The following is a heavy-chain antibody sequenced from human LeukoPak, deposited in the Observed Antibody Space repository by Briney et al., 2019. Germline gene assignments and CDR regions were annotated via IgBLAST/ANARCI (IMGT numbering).Heavy chain of an antibody. J-gene: IGHJ4*02. CDR3: ARAPYGNYGTLDY. V-gene: IGHV3-43*01. Sequence: PGGSLRLSCAASGFTFDDYTMHWVRQAPGKGLDWVALISWHGATTYYADSVKGRFTISRDSSKNSLYLQMNSLRTEDTALYYCARAPYGNYGTLDYWGQGTLVTVSS. CDR1: GFTFDDYT. CDR2: ISWHGATT. D-gene: IGHD4-17*01.